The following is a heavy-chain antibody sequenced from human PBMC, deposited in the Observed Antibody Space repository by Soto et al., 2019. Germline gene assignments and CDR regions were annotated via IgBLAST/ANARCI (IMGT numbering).Heavy chain of an antibody. CDR2: IWYDGSNK. CDR3: ASTYYYGSGSYFDY. CDR1: GFTFSSYG. V-gene: IGHV3-33*01. J-gene: IGHJ4*02. D-gene: IGHD3-10*01. Sequence: PGGSLRLSWAASGFTFSSYGMRWVRQAPGKGLEWVAVIWYDGSNKYYADSVKGRFTISRDNSKNTLYLQMNSLRAEDTAVYYCASTYYYGSGSYFDYWGQGTLVTVSS.